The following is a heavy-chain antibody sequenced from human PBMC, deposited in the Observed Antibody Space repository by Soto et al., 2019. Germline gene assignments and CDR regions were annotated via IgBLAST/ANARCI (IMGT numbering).Heavy chain of an antibody. J-gene: IGHJ6*02. V-gene: IGHV3-23*01. Sequence: GGSLRLSCAASGFTFSSYAMSWVRQAPGKGLEWVSAISGSGGSTYYADSVKGRFTISRDNSKNTLYLQMNSLRAEGTAVYYCAKGGGITIFGVVSSEPYYYGMDVWGQGTTVTV. CDR1: GFTFSSYA. CDR2: ISGSGGST. D-gene: IGHD3-3*01. CDR3: AKGGGITIFGVVSSEPYYYGMDV.